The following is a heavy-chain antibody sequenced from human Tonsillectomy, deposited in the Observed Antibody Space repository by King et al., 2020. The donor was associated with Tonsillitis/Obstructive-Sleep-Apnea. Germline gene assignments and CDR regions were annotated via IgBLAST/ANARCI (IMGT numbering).Heavy chain of an antibody. Sequence: QLVQSGGGVVQPGRSLRLSCAASGFTFSSYGMHWVRQAPGKGLEWGAVIWYDGSNKYYADSVKGRFTLSRDNSKNTLYLQMNSLRAEDTAVYYCAREVQVDSGYDYYYYYMDVWGKGTTVTVSS. D-gene: IGHD5-12*01. CDR3: AREVQVDSGYDYYYYYMDV. V-gene: IGHV3-33*01. J-gene: IGHJ6*03. CDR1: GFTFSSYG. CDR2: IWYDGSNK.